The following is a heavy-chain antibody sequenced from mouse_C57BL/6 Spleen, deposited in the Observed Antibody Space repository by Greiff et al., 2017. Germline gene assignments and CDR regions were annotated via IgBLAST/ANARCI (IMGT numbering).Heavy chain of an antibody. CDR2: IYPGDGDT. CDR1: GYAFSSSW. Sequence: VQLQQSGPELVKPGASVKISCKASGYAFSSSWMNWVKQRPGKGLEWIGRIYPGDGDTNYNGKFKGKATLTADKSSSTAYMQLSSLTSEDSAVYFCARLDSYAMDYWGQGTSGTVSS. V-gene: IGHV1-82*01. CDR3: ARLDSYAMDY. J-gene: IGHJ4*01.